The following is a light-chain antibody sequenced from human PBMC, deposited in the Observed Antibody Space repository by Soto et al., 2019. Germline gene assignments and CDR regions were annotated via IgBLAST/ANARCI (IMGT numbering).Light chain of an antibody. CDR2: GVS. Sequence: EIVLTQSPGSLSLSPGERATLSCRASQSVDSTFFAWYQKKPGQAPRLLMDGVSKRATGIQDRIRGSGSGTHLTLTISRLESEGFAVYYCQQYMSPVTFGQGTRVEIK. CDR3: QQYMSPVT. V-gene: IGKV3-20*01. CDR1: QSVDSTF. J-gene: IGKJ1*01.